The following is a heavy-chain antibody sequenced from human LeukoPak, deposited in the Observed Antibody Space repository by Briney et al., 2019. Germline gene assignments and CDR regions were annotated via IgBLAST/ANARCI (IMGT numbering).Heavy chain of an antibody. Sequence: PSETLSLTCTVSGYSISSGYYWGWIRQPPGKGLEWIGSIYNSGSTYYNPSLKSRVTISVDTSKNQFSLKLSSVTAADTAVYYCARAHGDRGDWGQGTLVTVSS. CDR1: GYSISSGYY. V-gene: IGHV4-38-2*02. J-gene: IGHJ4*02. D-gene: IGHD4-17*01. CDR3: ARAHGDRGD. CDR2: IYNSGST.